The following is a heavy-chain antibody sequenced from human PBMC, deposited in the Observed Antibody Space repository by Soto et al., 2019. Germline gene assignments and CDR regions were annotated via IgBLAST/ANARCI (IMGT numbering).Heavy chain of an antibody. CDR1: GFTVSSNY. D-gene: IGHD5-18*01. CDR2: IYSGGSA. J-gene: IGHJ4*02. Sequence: GGSLRLSCAASGFTVSSNYMSWVRQAPGKGLEWVSVIYSGGSAYYADSVKGRFTISRDNSKNTLYLQMNSLRAEDTAVYYCAKIPPGYSYGYFYFDYWGQGTLVTVSS. V-gene: IGHV3-66*01. CDR3: AKIPPGYSYGYFYFDY.